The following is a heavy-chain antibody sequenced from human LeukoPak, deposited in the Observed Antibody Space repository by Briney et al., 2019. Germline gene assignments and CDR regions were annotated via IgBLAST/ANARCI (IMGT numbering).Heavy chain of an antibody. J-gene: IGHJ4*02. D-gene: IGHD3-22*01. CDR2: ITSSSTYT. CDR1: GFTFSSYS. V-gene: IGHV3-21*01. CDR3: ANAYYYDSSGYYLTH. Sequence: PGGSLRLSCAASGFTFSSYSMNWVRQAPGKGLEWVSSITSSSTYTFYADSVKGRFTISRDNAKNSLDLEMNGLRDEDTAVYYCANAYYYDSSGYYLTHWGQGTLVTVSS.